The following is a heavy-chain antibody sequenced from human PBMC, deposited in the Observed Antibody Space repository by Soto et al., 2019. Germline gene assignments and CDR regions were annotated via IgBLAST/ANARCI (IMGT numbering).Heavy chain of an antibody. CDR1: GASISSGDFV. D-gene: IGHD1-26*01. J-gene: IGHJ4*02. CDR3: ARLGGSVDD. V-gene: IGHV4-30-4*01. CDR2: VRYSGST. Sequence: QVQLRESGPGLVKPSQTLSLTCTVSGASISSGDFVWSWIRQPPGKGLEWTGYVRYSGSTYYKPTLKSRVTISVDTSKNHFSLTLSSVTAADTAVYDCARLGGSVDDWGQGTLVTVS.